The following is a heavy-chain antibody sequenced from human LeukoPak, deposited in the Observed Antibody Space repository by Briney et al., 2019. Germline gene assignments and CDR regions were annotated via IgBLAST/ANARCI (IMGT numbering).Heavy chain of an antibody. CDR2: LWANGHNN. Sequence: GGSLRLSCAASGVSFSCCGMHWVRQAPGKGLDWVAVLWANGHNNYYADSVEGRFTISRDSSKNTLYLQMTSLRADDTAVYYCARERAPFDGFDIWGRGTVVTVSS. V-gene: IGHV3-33*01. CDR1: GVSFSCCG. J-gene: IGHJ3*02. D-gene: IGHD4/OR15-4a*01. CDR3: ARERAPFDGFDI.